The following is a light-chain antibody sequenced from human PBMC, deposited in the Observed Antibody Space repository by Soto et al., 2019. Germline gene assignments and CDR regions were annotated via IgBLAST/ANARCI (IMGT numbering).Light chain of an antibody. J-gene: IGKJ1*01. CDR2: AAS. CDR3: QKYNSAPT. Sequence: DIQMTQSPSALSASVGDRVTITCRASQGISNSLAWYQQKAGKVPKLLIYAASTLQSVVPSRFSGSGSGTDFTLTISSLQPEDVATYYCQKYNSAPTFGQGTRVEIK. V-gene: IGKV1-27*01. CDR1: QGISNS.